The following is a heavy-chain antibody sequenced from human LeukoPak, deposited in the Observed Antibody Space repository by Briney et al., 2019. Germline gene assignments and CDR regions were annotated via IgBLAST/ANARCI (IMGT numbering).Heavy chain of an antibody. Sequence: ASVKVSCKASGYTFTGYYMHWVRQAPGQGLEWMGWINPNSGGTNYAQKFQGRATMTRDTSISTAYMELSRLRSDDTAVYYCARGGYYDYVWGNYWFDPWGQGTLVTVSS. J-gene: IGHJ5*02. D-gene: IGHD3-16*01. V-gene: IGHV1-2*02. CDR1: GYTFTGYY. CDR2: INPNSGGT. CDR3: ARGGYYDYVWGNYWFDP.